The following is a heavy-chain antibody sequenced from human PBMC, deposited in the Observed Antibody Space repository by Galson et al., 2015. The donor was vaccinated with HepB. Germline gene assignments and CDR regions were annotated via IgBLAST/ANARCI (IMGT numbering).Heavy chain of an antibody. CDR2: ISGSGSLI. D-gene: IGHD3-16*01. CDR3: AKRRGSGHYYLDY. J-gene: IGHJ4*02. CDR1: GFTFRSYG. Sequence: SLRLSCAASGFTFRSYGMIWVRQAPGKGLEWVSAISGSGSLIYYADSLKGRFTISRDNSKDTLFLQMNNLRAEDTAVYYCAKRRGSGHYYLDYWGQGTLVIVSS. V-gene: IGHV3-23*01.